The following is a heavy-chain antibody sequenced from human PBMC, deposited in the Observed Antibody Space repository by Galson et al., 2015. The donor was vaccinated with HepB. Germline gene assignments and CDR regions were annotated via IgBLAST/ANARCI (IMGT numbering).Heavy chain of an antibody. Sequence: TLSLTCTVSGGSISSGDYYWSWIRQPPGKGLEWIGYIYYSGSTYYNPSLKSRVTISVDTSKNQFSLKLSSVTAADTAVYYCARSSTVRVGGPNWFDPWGQGTLVTVSS. CDR3: ARSSTVRVGGPNWFDP. D-gene: IGHD4-11*01. CDR2: IYYSGST. CDR1: GGSISSGDYY. J-gene: IGHJ5*02. V-gene: IGHV4-30-4*01.